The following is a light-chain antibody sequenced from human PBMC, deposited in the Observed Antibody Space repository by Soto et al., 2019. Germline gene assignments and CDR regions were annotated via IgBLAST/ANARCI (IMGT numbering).Light chain of an antibody. CDR1: SGDVGGYNY. V-gene: IGLV2-14*01. Sequence: QSALTQPASVSGSPGQSITISCTGTSGDVGGYNYVSWYQQHPGKAPKLMIYNVSNRPSGVSNRFSGSKSGNTASLTISGLQAEDEGHYYCSSFTSTNTVLFGGGTKVTVL. J-gene: IGLJ2*01. CDR2: NVS. CDR3: SSFTSTNTVL.